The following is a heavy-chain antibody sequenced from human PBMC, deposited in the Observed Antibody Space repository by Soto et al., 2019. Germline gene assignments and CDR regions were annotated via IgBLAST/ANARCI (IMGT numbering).Heavy chain of an antibody. CDR3: AKGDFWSGYRKYYGMDV. Sequence: LILCCRASGITLRRYAMSWFRQGPVKGLEWVSAISGSGGSTYYADSVKGRFTISRDNAKNTLYLQMNSLRAEDTAVYYCAKGDFWSGYRKYYGMDVWGQGTTVTVSS. D-gene: IGHD3-3*01. CDR2: ISGSGGST. V-gene: IGHV3-23*01. CDR1: GITLRRYA. J-gene: IGHJ6*01.